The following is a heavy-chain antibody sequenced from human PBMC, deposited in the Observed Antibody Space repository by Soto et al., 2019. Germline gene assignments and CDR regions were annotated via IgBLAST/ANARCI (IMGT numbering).Heavy chain of an antibody. J-gene: IGHJ6*02. D-gene: IGHD2-2*01. Sequence: PSVKVSCKASGYTFTSYDINWVRQATGQGLEWMGWMNPNSGNTGYEQKFQGRVTMTRNTSISTAYMELSSLRSEDTAVYYCARGRVIVVVPADLHYYYSGMDVWGQGTTVTVSS. V-gene: IGHV1-8*01. CDR3: ARGRVIVVVPADLHYYYSGMDV. CDR2: MNPNSGNT. CDR1: GYTFTSYD.